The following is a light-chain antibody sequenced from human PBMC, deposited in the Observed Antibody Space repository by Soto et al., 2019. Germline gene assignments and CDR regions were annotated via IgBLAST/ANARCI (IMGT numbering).Light chain of an antibody. CDR1: QSVSSTS. CDR3: QQYGSTLFT. Sequence: DIVVTQSPGTLSLSPGERASLSCRASQSVSSTSLAWYQQKPGQAPRLLIYGTSTRATGFPVRFSGSGSGTEYTLTIIRLEPEDLAVYYCQQYGSTLFTFGPGTKVDI. CDR2: GTS. V-gene: IGKV3-20*01. J-gene: IGKJ3*01.